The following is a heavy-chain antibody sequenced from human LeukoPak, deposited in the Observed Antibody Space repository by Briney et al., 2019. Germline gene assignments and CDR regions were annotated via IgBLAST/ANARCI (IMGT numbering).Heavy chain of an antibody. J-gene: IGHJ2*01. D-gene: IGHD6-19*01. V-gene: IGHV4-39*01. Sequence: PSEALSLTCTVSGGSISSSSYYWGWLRQPPGRGLEGIGSIYYSGIPYYHPSLKSRVTISVDTSKNQFSLKLSSVTAADTAVYYCARFHSGPSGWYVLWYFDLWGRGTQVTVSS. CDR1: GGSISSSSYY. CDR3: ARFHSGPSGWYVLWYFDL. CDR2: IYYSGIP.